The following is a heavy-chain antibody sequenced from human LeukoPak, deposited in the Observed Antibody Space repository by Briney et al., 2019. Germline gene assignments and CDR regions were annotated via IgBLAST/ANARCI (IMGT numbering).Heavy chain of an antibody. D-gene: IGHD6-19*01. J-gene: IGHJ4*02. V-gene: IGHV1-2*02. CDR3: ARVSQSGWSNYYFDC. CDR1: GYTFTAYY. CDR2: ITPNSGAP. Sequence: GASVKVSCKASGYTFTAYYIHWVRQAPGQGLEWVAWITPNSGAPNYAQNFRGRVTVTSDTSISTTYMELSSLRSDDTAVYYCARVSQSGWSNYYFDCWGQGTLVTVSS.